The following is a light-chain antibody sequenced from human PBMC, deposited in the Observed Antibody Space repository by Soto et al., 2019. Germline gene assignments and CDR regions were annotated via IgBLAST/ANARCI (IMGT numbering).Light chain of an antibody. J-gene: IGKJ3*01. CDR3: QQSYSIPRLT. CDR2: AAS. Sequence: DMRMTQSPSSLSASVGDRVSITCRSSQNISNYLHWYQQRPGKAPKLLIYAASNLRSGVPSRFSGSGSGTDFTLTISSLQSEDFATYYCQQSYSIPRLTFGPGTRVEIK. V-gene: IGKV1-39*01. CDR1: QNISNY.